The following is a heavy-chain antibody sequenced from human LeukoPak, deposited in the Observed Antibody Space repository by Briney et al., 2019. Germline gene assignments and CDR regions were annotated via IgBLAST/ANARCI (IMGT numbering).Heavy chain of an antibody. J-gene: IGHJ6*02. CDR1: GYTFTSYD. Sequence: ASVKVSCKASGYTFTSYDINWVRQATGQGLEWMGWMNPNSGNTGYAQKFQGRVTMTRNTSISTAYMELSSLRSEDTAAYYCARGQLLFYYYYGMDVWGQGTTVTVSS. D-gene: IGHD2-2*01. CDR2: MNPNSGNT. CDR3: ARGQLLFYYYYGMDV. V-gene: IGHV1-8*01.